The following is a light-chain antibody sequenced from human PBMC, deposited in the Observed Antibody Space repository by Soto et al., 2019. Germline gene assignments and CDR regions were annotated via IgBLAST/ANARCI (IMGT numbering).Light chain of an antibody. CDR2: GAS. Sequence: EIVLTQSPGTLSLSPGERVSLSCRASQSVTSSYLAWYQQKLGQAPRLLIYGASSRATGIPDRFSGRGSGTDFTLTISRLEPEDFAVYYCQQYDSPPWTFGQGTKVDIK. CDR3: QQYDSPPWT. V-gene: IGKV3-20*01. CDR1: QSVTSSY. J-gene: IGKJ1*01.